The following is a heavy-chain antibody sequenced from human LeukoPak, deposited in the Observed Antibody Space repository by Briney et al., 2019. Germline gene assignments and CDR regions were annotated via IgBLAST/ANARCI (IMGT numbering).Heavy chain of an antibody. V-gene: IGHV3-21*01. CDR1: GFTFSSYS. CDR2: IVSSSSSYI. CDR3: ARGSDSSGYDY. Sequence: GGSLRLSCAASGFTFSSYSMNWVRQAPGKGLEWVTSIVSSSSSYIYYADSVKGRFTISRDNARNSLYLHMNSLRAEDTAAYYCARGSDSSGYDYWGQGILVTVSS. J-gene: IGHJ4*02. D-gene: IGHD3-22*01.